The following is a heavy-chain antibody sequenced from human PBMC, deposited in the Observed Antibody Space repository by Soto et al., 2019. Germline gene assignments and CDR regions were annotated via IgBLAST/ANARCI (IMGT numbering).Heavy chain of an antibody. D-gene: IGHD5-12*01. CDR1: GFSLSTSGVG. J-gene: IGHJ4*02. Sequence: SGPTLVNPTQTLTLTCTFSGFSLSTSGVGVGWIRQPPGKALEWLTLIYWDDDKHYSPSLKSRLTITKDTSKNQVVLTMTNMDPVDTATYYCAHTPGWLRFGAQIDYWGQGTLVTVSS. CDR2: IYWDDDK. V-gene: IGHV2-5*02. CDR3: AHTPGWLRFGAQIDY.